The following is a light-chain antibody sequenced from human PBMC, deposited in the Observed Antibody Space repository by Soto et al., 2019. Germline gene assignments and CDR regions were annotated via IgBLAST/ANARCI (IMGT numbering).Light chain of an antibody. Sequence: SVLTQPPPASGAPGQSIHPSCTGTSNDVCGYNYVSWYKQHPGKAPKLMIYGVSKRPSGVPDRFSGSKSGNTASLTVSGLQAEDEADYYCSSYAGSNNLRIFGTGTKVTV. J-gene: IGLJ1*01. CDR2: GVS. CDR1: SNDVCGYNY. V-gene: IGLV2-8*01. CDR3: SSYAGSNNLRI.